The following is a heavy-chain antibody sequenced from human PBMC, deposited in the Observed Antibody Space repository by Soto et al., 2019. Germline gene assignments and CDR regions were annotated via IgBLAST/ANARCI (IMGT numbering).Heavy chain of an antibody. D-gene: IGHD5-18*01. Sequence: SETLSLTCTVSGGSISSSSYYWGWIRQPPGKGLEWIGSIYYSGSTYYNPSLKSRVTISVDTSKNQFSLKLSSVTAADTAVYYCARRPGYSYGYYYYGMDVWGQGTTVPVSS. CDR2: IYYSGST. J-gene: IGHJ6*02. V-gene: IGHV4-39*01. CDR1: GGSISSSSYY. CDR3: ARRPGYSYGYYYYGMDV.